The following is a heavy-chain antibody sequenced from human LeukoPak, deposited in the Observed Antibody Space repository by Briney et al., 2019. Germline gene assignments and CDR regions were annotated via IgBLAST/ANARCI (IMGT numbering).Heavy chain of an antibody. CDR3: ARDVLSIAVAGKTYYYYGMDV. D-gene: IGHD6-19*01. CDR1: GGTFSSYA. V-gene: IGHV1-18*01. Sequence: WASVKVSCKASGGTFSSYAISWVRQAPGQGLEWMGWISAYNGNTNYAQKLQGRVTMTTDTSTSTAYMELRSLRSDDTAVYYCARDVLSIAVAGKTYYYYGMDVWGQGTTVTVSS. CDR2: ISAYNGNT. J-gene: IGHJ6*02.